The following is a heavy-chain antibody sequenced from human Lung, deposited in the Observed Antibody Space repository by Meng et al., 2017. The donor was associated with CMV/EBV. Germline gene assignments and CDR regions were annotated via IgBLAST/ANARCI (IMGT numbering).Heavy chain of an antibody. CDR1: GFTFSSYA. CDR3: ASRAGIATYYYYGMDV. CDR2: ISYDGSNK. D-gene: IGHD6-13*01. V-gene: IGHV3-30-3*01. Sequence: GGSLRLSCAASGFTFSSYAMHWVRQAPGKGLEWVAVISYDGSNKYYADSVKGRFTISRDNSKNTLYLQMNSLRAEDTAVYYCASRAGIATYYYYGMDVWGQGTTVXVSS. J-gene: IGHJ6*02.